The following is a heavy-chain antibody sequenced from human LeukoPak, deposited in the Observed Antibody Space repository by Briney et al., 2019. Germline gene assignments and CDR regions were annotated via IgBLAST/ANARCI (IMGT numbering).Heavy chain of an antibody. CDR1: GYTFTGYY. CDR3: ARDPAIKSVVITTPSFDY. D-gene: IGHD3-22*01. CDR2: INPNSGGT. Sequence: GASVKITCKASGYTFTGYYMHWVRQAPGQGLEWMGRINPNSGGTNYAQKFQGRVTMTRDTSISTAYMELSRLRSDDTAVYYCARDPAIKSVVITTPSFDYWDQGTLVTVSS. V-gene: IGHV1-2*06. J-gene: IGHJ4*02.